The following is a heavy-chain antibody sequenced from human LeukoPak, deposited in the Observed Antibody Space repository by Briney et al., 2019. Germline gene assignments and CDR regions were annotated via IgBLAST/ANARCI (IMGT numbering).Heavy chain of an antibody. CDR2: IIPIFGTA. CDR1: GGTFSSYA. D-gene: IGHD1-1*01. Sequence: GASVKVSCKASGGTFSSYAISWVRQAPRQGLEWMGGIIPIFGTANYAQKFQGRVTITADESTSTAYMELSSLRSEDTAVYYCAGMSTTGTTGDNWFDPWGQGTLVTVSS. V-gene: IGHV1-69*13. J-gene: IGHJ5*02. CDR3: AGMSTTGTTGDNWFDP.